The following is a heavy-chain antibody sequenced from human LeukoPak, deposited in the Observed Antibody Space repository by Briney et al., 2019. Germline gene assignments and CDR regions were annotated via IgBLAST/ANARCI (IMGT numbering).Heavy chain of an antibody. V-gene: IGHV4-39*07. Sequence: TSETLSLTCTVSSASITSSPYFWGWIRQSPGKGLEWIGSISYSGTTYYNPSLKSRVTISVDTSKNQFSLKLSSVTAADTAVYYCARAKIFGGVIGIDYWGQGTLVTVSS. CDR2: ISYSGTT. D-gene: IGHD3-16*02. CDR3: ARAKIFGGVIGIDY. J-gene: IGHJ4*02. CDR1: SASITSSPYF.